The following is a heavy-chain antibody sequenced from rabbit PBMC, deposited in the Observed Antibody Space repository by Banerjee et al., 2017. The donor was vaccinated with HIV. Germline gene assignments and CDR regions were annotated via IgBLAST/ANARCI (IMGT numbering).Heavy chain of an antibody. CDR3: ARAPGSSYSLTRLDL. CDR2: IYAGSSGMT. Sequence: QEQLVESGGGLVQPEGSLTLTCTASGFSFSSSYYMCWVRQAPGKGLEWIACIYAGSSGMTYYASWAKGRFTISKTSSTTVTLQMTSLTAADTATYFCARAPGSSYSLTRLDLWGQGTLVTVS. D-gene: IGHD8-1*01. V-gene: IGHV1S45*01. J-gene: IGHJ3*01. CDR1: GFSFSSSYY.